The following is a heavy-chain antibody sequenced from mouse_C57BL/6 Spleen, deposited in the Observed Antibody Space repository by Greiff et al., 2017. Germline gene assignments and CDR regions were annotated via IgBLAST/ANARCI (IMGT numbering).Heavy chain of an antibody. Sequence: EVKLMESGGGLVQPGGSLKLSCAASGFTFSDYYMYCVRQTPEQRLEWVAYISTGGGSTYYPDTVKGRFTISRDNANNTPYLQMRRLKSEDTAMYYCARSENGNSAMDDWGQGTSVTVSA. CDR3: ARSENGNSAMDD. CDR2: ISTGGGST. V-gene: IGHV5-12*01. D-gene: IGHD2-1*01. CDR1: GFTFSDYY. J-gene: IGHJ4*01.